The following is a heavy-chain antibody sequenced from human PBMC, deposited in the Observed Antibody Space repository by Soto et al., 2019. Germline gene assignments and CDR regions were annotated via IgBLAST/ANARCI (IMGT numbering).Heavy chain of an antibody. CDR1: GVSLTTSEVG. Sequence: SGPTLVNPTQTLTLTCTLSGVSLTTSEVGVGWIRQPPGKALEWLALIYWDDDKRFSPSLKSRLAITRDTSKNQVVMTMTDMAPVDTAIYYCAHRQRTVVVGAPFDLWGQGSQVTVSS. J-gene: IGHJ4*02. V-gene: IGHV2-5*02. CDR3: AHRQRTVVVGAPFDL. CDR2: IYWDDDK. D-gene: IGHD2-15*01.